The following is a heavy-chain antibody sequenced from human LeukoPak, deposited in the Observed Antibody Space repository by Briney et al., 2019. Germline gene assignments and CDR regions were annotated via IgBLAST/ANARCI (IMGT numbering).Heavy chain of an antibody. J-gene: IGHJ6*03. CDR2: INPNSGGT. Sequence: ASVKVSCKASGYTFTGYYMHWVRQAPGQGLEWMGWINPNSGGTNYAQKFQGRVTMTRDTPISTAYMELSRLRSDDTAVYYCARHILTGYRTYYYYMDVWGKGTTVTVSS. D-gene: IGHD3-9*01. CDR3: ARHILTGYRTYYYYMDV. V-gene: IGHV1-2*02. CDR1: GYTFTGYY.